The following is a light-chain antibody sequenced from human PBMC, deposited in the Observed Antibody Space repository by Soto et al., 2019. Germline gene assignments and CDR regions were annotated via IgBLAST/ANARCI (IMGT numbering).Light chain of an antibody. CDR3: QQYNTWPPWT. CDR2: SAS. Sequence: EIGMTQSPATLSVSPGETATLSCSASQSVSSRHVAWFQQKPGQPPRLLIHSASSRATGIPDRFSGSGSGTDFTLTISRLEPEDCAVYYCQQYNTWPPWTLGQGTKVEIK. J-gene: IGKJ1*01. V-gene: IGKV3-20*01. CDR1: QSVSSRH.